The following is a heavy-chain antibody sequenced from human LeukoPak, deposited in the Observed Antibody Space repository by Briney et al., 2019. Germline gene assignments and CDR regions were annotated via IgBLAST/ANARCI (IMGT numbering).Heavy chain of an antibody. J-gene: IGHJ6*02. CDR3: ARGPPYYDFWSGYYGYYYGMDV. D-gene: IGHD3-3*01. V-gene: IGHV1-8*01. Sequence: ASVKVSCKASGYTFTSYDINWVRQATGQGLEWMGWMNPNSGNTGYAQKFQGRVTMTRNTSISTAYMELSSLRSEDTAVYYCARGPPYYDFWSGYYGYYYGMDVWGQGTTVTVSS. CDR1: GYTFTSYD. CDR2: MNPNSGNT.